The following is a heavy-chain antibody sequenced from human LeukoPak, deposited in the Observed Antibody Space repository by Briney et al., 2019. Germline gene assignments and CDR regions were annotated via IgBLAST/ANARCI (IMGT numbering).Heavy chain of an antibody. CDR1: GLTFSSYS. Sequence: GESLRLSCAASGLTFSSYSMNWVRQAPGKGLEWVSSISSSSSYVYYADSVKGRFTISRDNAKNSLYLQMNSLRAEDTAVYYCARFLRRGIAAAGDDYWGQGTLVTVSS. V-gene: IGHV3-21*01. CDR2: ISSSSSYV. J-gene: IGHJ4*02. CDR3: ARFLRRGIAAAGDDY. D-gene: IGHD6-13*01.